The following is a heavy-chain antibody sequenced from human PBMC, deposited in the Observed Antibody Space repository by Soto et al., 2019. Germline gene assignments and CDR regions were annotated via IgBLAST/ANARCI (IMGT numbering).Heavy chain of an antibody. CDR3: AKDRVEMATITALDFDY. CDR2: ISWDGGST. CDR1: GFTFDDYT. J-gene: IGHJ4*02. V-gene: IGHV3-43*01. Sequence: GGSLRLSCAASGFTFDDYTMHWVRQAPGKGLEWVSLISWDGGSTYYADSVKGRFTISRDNSKNSLYLQMNSLRTEDTALYYCAKDRVEMATITALDFDYWGQGTLVTVFS. D-gene: IGHD5-12*01.